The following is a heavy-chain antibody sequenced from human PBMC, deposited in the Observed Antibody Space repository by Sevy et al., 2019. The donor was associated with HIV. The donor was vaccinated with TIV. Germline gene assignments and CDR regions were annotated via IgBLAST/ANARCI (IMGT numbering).Heavy chain of an antibody. Sequence: GGYLRLCCAASGFTFDDYAMHWVRQAPGKGLVCVSGMSWNSGSIGYADSVKGRFTISRDNAKNSLYLQMNSLRAEDTALYYCAKDIEAYNWNPRGFGYWGQGTLVTVSS. D-gene: IGHD1-20*01. V-gene: IGHV3-9*01. CDR3: AKDIEAYNWNPRGFGY. CDR1: GFTFDDYA. J-gene: IGHJ4*02. CDR2: MSWNSGSI.